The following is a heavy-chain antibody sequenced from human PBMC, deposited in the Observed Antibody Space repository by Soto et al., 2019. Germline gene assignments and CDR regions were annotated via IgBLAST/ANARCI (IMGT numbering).Heavy chain of an antibody. CDR3: ARGGYSQSWLESFDP. J-gene: IGHJ5*02. CDR1: GFIVSDNY. Sequence: EVQLVESGGGLVQPGGSLRLSCAAYGFIVSDNYMGWVRQAPGKGLEWVSTIYVAGNTFYADSVKDRFTISRDISRNTLDLKMNSLRVEDTAVYYCARGGYSQSWLESFDPWGQGTLVTVSS. CDR2: IYVAGNT. V-gene: IGHV3-66*01. D-gene: IGHD1-26*01.